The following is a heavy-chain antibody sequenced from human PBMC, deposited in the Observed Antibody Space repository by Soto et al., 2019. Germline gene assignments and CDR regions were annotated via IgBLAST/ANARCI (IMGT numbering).Heavy chain of an antibody. J-gene: IGHJ4*02. CDR2: IIPIFGTA. V-gene: IGHV1-69*01. Sequence: QVQLVQSGAEVKKPGSSVKVSCKASGGTFSSYSINWVRQAPGQGLEWMGEIIPIFGTANYAQKFQGRVTIAADESTITAYMELSSLRSEDSAVYYCARDGGSNSGVSDYWGQGTMVTGSS. CDR1: GGTFSSYS. D-gene: IGHD1-26*01. CDR3: ARDGGSNSGVSDY.